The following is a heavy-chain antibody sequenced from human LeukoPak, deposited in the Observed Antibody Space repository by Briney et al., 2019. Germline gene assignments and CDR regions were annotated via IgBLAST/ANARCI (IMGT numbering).Heavy chain of an antibody. J-gene: IGHJ3*01. Sequence: PGGSLRLACAASGFTFSSYAMTWVRQAPGKGLEWVSAFSATDGSAQYAESVEGRFTISRDNSKNTLFLQMNSLGAEDTAVYYCARAKIAAAGTGAFDVWGQGTPVTVSS. D-gene: IGHD6-13*01. V-gene: IGHV3-23*01. CDR1: GFTFSSYA. CDR3: ARAKIAAAGTGAFDV. CDR2: FSATDGSA.